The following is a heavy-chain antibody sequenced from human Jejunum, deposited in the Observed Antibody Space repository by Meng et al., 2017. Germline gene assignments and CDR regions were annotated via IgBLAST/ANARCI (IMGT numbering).Heavy chain of an antibody. Sequence: GESLKISCAASGFTFSSFEMNWVRQAPGKGLEWVSYIGSVGNESYYADSVKGRFIISRDNAKNSLYLQMNSLRADDTAIYYCARDGVGAAGLRDFDYWGQGTLVTVSS. CDR1: GFTFSSFE. D-gene: IGHD2-15*01. CDR3: ARDGVGAAGLRDFDY. CDR2: IGSVGNES. J-gene: IGHJ4*02. V-gene: IGHV3-48*03.